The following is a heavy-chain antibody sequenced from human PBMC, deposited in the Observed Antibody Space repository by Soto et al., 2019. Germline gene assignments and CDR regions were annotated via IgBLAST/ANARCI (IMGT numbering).Heavy chain of an antibody. CDR1: GGSINNDNYY. V-gene: IGHV4-39*01. Sequence: QLQLQESGPGLVKPSETLSLTCTVSGGSINNDNYYWGWIRQPPGKGLEWIGIIFYNGFTYYSPSLKSRVTISVDTSKNQFSLKLTSVTAADTAVYYCARQDDFWSGSGWFDPWGQGTLVIVSS. CDR3: ARQDDFWSGSGWFDP. J-gene: IGHJ5*02. CDR2: IFYNGFT. D-gene: IGHD3-3*01.